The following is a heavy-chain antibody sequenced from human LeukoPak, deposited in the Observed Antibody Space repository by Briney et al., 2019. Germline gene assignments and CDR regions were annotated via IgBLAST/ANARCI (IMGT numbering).Heavy chain of an antibody. V-gene: IGHV1-8*01. CDR1: RYTFTSYD. J-gene: IGHJ4*02. CDR2: MNPNSGNT. CDR3: ARGGGDYGSGSYYPQNY. D-gene: IGHD3-10*01. Sequence: ASVKVSCKASRYTFTSYDINWVRQATGQGLECMVCMNPNSGNTGYAQKFQGRVTMTRDTSISTAYMELSRLRSDDTAVYYCARGGGDYGSGSYYPQNYWGQGTLVTVSS.